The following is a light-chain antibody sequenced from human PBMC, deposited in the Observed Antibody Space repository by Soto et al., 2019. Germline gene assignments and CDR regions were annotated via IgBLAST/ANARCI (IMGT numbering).Light chain of an antibody. J-gene: IGKJ1*01. CDR3: QQYNNWPPWT. V-gene: IGKV3-15*01. CDR2: GAS. Sequence: ENVLTQSPGTLSLSPGERGTLSCRASQSVSSNYLAWYQQRPGQAPRLLIYGASTRATGIPARFSGSGSGTEFTLTIRSLQSEDFAVYYCQQYNNWPPWTCGQGTTGDIK. CDR1: QSVSSN.